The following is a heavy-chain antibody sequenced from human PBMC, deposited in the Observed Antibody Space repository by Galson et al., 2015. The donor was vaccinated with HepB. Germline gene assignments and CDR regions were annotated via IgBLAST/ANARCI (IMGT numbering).Heavy chain of an antibody. CDR1: GFTLRSYG. CDR3: TKDGEVRGVFLRVRYGMDV. V-gene: IGHV3-30*18. J-gene: IGHJ6*02. D-gene: IGHD3-10*01. CDR2: ISYDGTMR. Sequence: SLRLSCAASGFTLRSYGMHWVRQAPGKGLEWLAVISYDGTMRHYAESVKGRFTISRDNTRNMVFLQMSGLTTDDTALYYCTKDGEVRGVFLRVRYGMDVWGQGTTVTVSS.